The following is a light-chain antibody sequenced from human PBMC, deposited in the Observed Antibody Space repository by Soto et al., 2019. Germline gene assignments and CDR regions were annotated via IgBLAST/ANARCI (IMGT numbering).Light chain of an antibody. CDR2: VNSDGSH. J-gene: IGLJ3*02. CDR1: SGHSSYA. Sequence: QPVLTQSPSASASLGASVKPTCTLSSGHSSYAIAWHQQLPEKGPRYLMNVNSDGSHSKGDGIPDRFSGSSSGAERYLSISSLQSEDEADYYCQTWGTGIQVFGGGTKLTVL. V-gene: IGLV4-69*01. CDR3: QTWGTGIQV.